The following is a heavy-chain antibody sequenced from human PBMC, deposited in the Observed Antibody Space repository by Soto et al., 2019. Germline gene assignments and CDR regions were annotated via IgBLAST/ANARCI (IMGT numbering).Heavy chain of an antibody. Sequence: QVQLQESGPGLVKPSGTLSLTCAVSGGSISSRNWWGWVRQPPGKGLEWIGEIYHSGSTNYNPSLKSRFTISVDKSKNQFSLKLSSVTAADTAVYYCSRAAMGGSSWPFDYWGQGTLVTVSS. V-gene: IGHV4-4*02. CDR2: IYHSGST. J-gene: IGHJ4*02. D-gene: IGHD6-13*01. CDR3: SRAAMGGSSWPFDY. CDR1: GGSISSRNW.